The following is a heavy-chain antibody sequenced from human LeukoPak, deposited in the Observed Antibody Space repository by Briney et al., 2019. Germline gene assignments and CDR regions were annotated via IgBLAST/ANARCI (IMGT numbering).Heavy chain of an antibody. D-gene: IGHD2-15*01. CDR1: GGSISSYY. CDR3: ARHVGVAPFDP. J-gene: IGHJ5*02. V-gene: IGHV4-59*08. CDR2: IYYSGST. Sequence: PSETLSLTCSLSGGSISSYYWSWIRQPPGRGLEWIGYIYYSGSTNYNPSLKSRVTISVDTSKNQFSLKLSSVTAPDTAVYYCARHVGVAPFDPWGQGTLVTASS.